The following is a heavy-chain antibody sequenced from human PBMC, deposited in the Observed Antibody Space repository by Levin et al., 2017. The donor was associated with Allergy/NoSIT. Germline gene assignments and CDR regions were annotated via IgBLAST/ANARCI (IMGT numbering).Heavy chain of an antibody. CDR2: ITGSDGRA. CDR3: AKFGAFDV. V-gene: IGHV3-23*01. Sequence: ETLSLTCVASGFTFSTFGMTWVRQAPGKGLEWVSAITGSDGRAFYADSLEGRFTISRDNPKNTLYLQMNSLRAEDTAVYYCAKFGAFDVWGQGTMVTVSS. J-gene: IGHJ3*01. D-gene: IGHD3-10*01. CDR1: GFTFSTFG.